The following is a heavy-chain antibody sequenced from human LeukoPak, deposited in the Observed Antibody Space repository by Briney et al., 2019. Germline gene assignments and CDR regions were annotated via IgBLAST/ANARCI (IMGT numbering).Heavy chain of an antibody. Sequence: SETLPLTCAVSGGSISSSKWWSWVRQPPGKGLGWFGEIYHSGSTNYNPSLKRRVTISVDKSKNQVSLKLSSVSAAGKAVYYCSNLQQQPLWGQGTLVSVS. CDR1: GGSISSSKW. CDR2: IYHSGST. D-gene: IGHD6-13*01. J-gene: IGHJ4*02. CDR3: SNLQQQPL. V-gene: IGHV4-4*02.